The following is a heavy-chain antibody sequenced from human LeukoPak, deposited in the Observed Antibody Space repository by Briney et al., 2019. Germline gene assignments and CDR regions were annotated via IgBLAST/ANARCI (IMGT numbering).Heavy chain of an antibody. CDR1: GYTFTSYH. V-gene: IGHV1-46*01. J-gene: IGHJ3*02. D-gene: IGHD4-17*01. CDR3: ATRGELTTRRFLDAFDI. Sequence: ASVKVSCKASGYTFTSYHMHWVRQAPGQGLDWMGIINPSAGITTYAQKFQGRVTMTRDTSTSTVYMELSSLRSEDTAVYYCATRGELTTRRFLDAFDIWGQGTMVTVSS. CDR2: INPSAGIT.